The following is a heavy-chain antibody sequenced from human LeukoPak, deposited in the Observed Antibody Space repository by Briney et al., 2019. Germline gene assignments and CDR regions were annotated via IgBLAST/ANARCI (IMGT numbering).Heavy chain of an antibody. D-gene: IGHD3-3*01. J-gene: IGHJ2*01. CDR3: AKDQGTAIFGMIIPDWYFDL. Sequence: GGTLRLSCAASGFTFSSYAMNWVRQAPGKGLEWVSSISGGSNNINYAGSVKGRFTTSRDNSQNTLYLQMNSLRADDTAVYYCAKDQGTAIFGMIIPDWYFDLWGRGTLVTVSS. CDR2: ISGGSNNI. CDR1: GFTFSSYA. V-gene: IGHV3-23*01.